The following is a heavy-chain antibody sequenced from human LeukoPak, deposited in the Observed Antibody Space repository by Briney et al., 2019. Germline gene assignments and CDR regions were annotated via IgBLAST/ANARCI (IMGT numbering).Heavy chain of an antibody. Sequence: ASVKVSCKVSGYTLTELSMHWVRQAPGKGPEWVGGFDPEDGETIYAQKFQGRVTMTEDTSTDTAYMELSSLRSRDTAVYFCATRRISSWAPFDYWGQGTLVTVSS. CDR2: FDPEDGET. CDR3: ATRRISSWAPFDY. J-gene: IGHJ4*02. CDR1: GYTLTELS. D-gene: IGHD6-13*01. V-gene: IGHV1-24*01.